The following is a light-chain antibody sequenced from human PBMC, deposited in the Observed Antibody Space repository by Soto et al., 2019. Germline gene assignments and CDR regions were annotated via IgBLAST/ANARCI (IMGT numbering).Light chain of an antibody. CDR3: SSYTSSSLL. V-gene: IGLV2-18*02. CDR2: EVS. CDR1: SSDVGSYNR. J-gene: IGLJ2*01. Sequence: QSVLTQPPSVSGSPGQSVTISCTGTSSDVGSYNRVSWYQQPPGTAPKLMIYEVSNRPSGVPDRFSGSKSGNTASLTISGLQAEDEADYYCSSYTSSSLLFGGGTKLTVL.